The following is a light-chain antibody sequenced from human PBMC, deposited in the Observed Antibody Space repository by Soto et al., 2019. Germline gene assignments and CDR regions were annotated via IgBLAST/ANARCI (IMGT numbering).Light chain of an antibody. V-gene: IGKV1-33*01. CDR2: DAV. J-gene: IGKJ4*01. Sequence: DIQMTQSPSSLSASVGDRVTITCQASKEIRNYLNWHHQRPGKAPMILIYDAVNLESVVPSRFSANGYGTHFSFTISSLQTEDIGTYYCQHHKDVPRTFGGGTKVEI. CDR3: QHHKDVPRT. CDR1: KEIRNY.